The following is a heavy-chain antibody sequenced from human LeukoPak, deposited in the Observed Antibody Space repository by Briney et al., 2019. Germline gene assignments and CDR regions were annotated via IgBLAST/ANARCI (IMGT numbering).Heavy chain of an antibody. Sequence: GGSLRLSCAASGFTFSSYWMHWVRQAPGKGLVWVSRISSDGSRTTYADSVKGRFSISRDNAKNTLYLQMNSLRVEDTAVYYCARGGSLRFLDPVMSSTYGFDIWGRGTMVTVSS. CDR2: ISSDGSRT. V-gene: IGHV3-74*01. CDR1: GFTFSSYW. D-gene: IGHD3-3*01. J-gene: IGHJ3*02. CDR3: ARGGSLRFLDPVMSSTYGFDI.